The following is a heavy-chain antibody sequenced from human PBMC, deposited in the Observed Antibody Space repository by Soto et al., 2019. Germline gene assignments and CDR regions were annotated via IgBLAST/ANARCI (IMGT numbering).Heavy chain of an antibody. V-gene: IGHV1-46*01. D-gene: IGHD2-21*02. CDR1: GYTFTSYY. CDR3: ARGDSVVVTAIPSPFDY. CDR2: INPSGGST. Sequence: ASVKVSCKASGYTFTSYYMHWVRQAPGQGLEWMGIINPSGGSTSYAQKFQGRVTMTRDTSTSTVYMELSSLRSEDTAVYYCARGDSVVVTAIPSPFDYWGQGTLVTVS. J-gene: IGHJ4*02.